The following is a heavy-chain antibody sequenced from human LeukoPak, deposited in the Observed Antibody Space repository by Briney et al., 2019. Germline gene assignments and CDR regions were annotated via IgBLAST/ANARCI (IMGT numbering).Heavy chain of an antibody. J-gene: IGHJ5*02. CDR2: ISGSGGST. D-gene: IGHD3-10*01. CDR3: AKDALFGELLPSNWFDP. Sequence: GGSLRLSCAASGFTFSSYAMSWVRQAPGKGLEWVSAISGSGGSTYYADSVKGRFTISRDNSKNTLYLQMNSLRAEDTAVYYCAKDALFGELLPSNWFDPWGQGTLVTVSS. V-gene: IGHV3-23*01. CDR1: GFTFSSYA.